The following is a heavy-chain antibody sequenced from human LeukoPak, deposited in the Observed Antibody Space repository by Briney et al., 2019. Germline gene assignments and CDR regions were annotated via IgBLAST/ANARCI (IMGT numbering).Heavy chain of an antibody. Sequence: GGSLRLSCAASGFTFSSYSMNWVRQAPGKGLEWFSSISSSSSYIYYADSVKGRFTISRDNAKNSLYLQMNSLRAEDTAVYYCASLVVPAATSALYYYYGMDVWGQGTTVTVSS. CDR1: GFTFSSYS. D-gene: IGHD2-2*01. J-gene: IGHJ6*02. CDR2: ISSSSSYI. V-gene: IGHV3-21*01. CDR3: ASLVVPAATSALYYYYGMDV.